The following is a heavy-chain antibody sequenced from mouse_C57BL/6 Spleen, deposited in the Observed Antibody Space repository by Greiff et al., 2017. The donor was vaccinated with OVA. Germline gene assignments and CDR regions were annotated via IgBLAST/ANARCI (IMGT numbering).Heavy chain of an antibody. J-gene: IGHJ3*01. CDR2: INPGSGGT. D-gene: IGHD2-1*01. Sequence: QVQLKESGAELVRPGTSVKVSCKASGYAFTNYLIEWVKQRPGQGLEWIGVINPGSGGTNYNEKFKGKATLTADKSSSTAYMQLSSLTSEDSAVYFCARGDYGKPFAYWGQGTLVTVSA. CDR1: GYAFTNYL. V-gene: IGHV1-54*01. CDR3: ARGDYGKPFAY.